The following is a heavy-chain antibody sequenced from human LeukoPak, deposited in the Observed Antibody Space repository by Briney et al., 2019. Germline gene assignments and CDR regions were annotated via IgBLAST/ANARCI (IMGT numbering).Heavy chain of an antibody. J-gene: IGHJ3*02. V-gene: IGHV3-7*01. D-gene: IGHD1-1*01. CDR1: GFIFSNYW. Sequence: PGGSLRLSCAASGFIFSNYWMSWVRQAPGKGLEWVANIKEDGSEKHYVDSAKGRFTISRDNAKNSLYLQMNSLRAEDTAVYYCARPGQRDAFDIWGQGTIVTVSS. CDR3: ARPGQRDAFDI. CDR2: IKEDGSEK.